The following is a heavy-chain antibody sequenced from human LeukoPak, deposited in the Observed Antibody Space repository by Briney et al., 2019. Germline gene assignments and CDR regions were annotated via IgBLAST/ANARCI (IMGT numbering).Heavy chain of an antibody. D-gene: IGHD4-23*01. CDR2: ISYDGSNK. Sequence: PGGSLRLSCAASGFTFSSYGMHWVRQAPGKGLEWVAVISYDGSNKYYADSVKGRFTISRDNSKNTLYLQMNSLRAEDTAVYYCAKRQGYGGNYYFDCWGQGTLVTVSS. J-gene: IGHJ4*02. CDR3: AKRQGYGGNYYFDC. V-gene: IGHV3-30*18. CDR1: GFTFSSYG.